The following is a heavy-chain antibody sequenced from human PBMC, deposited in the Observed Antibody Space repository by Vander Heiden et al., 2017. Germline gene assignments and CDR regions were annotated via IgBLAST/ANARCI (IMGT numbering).Heavy chain of an antibody. J-gene: IGHJ5*02. V-gene: IGHV3-11*01. CDR1: GFTFSDYY. Sequence: QVQLVESGGGLVKPGGSLRLSCAASGFTFSDYYLSWIGKAPGKGLEWVSYISSSGSTIYYADSVKGRFTISRDNAKNSLYLQMNSLRAEDTAVYYCARLIVVVVAATWGWFDPWGQGTLVTVSS. CDR2: ISSSGSTI. CDR3: ARLIVVVVAATWGWFDP. D-gene: IGHD2-15*01.